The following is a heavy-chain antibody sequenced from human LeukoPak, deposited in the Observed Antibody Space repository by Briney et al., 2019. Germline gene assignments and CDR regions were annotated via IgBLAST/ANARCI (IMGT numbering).Heavy chain of an antibody. Sequence: MPSETLSLTCTVSGGSISSGGYYWSWIRQHPGKGLEWIGYIYYSGSTYYNPSLKSRVTISVDTSKNQFSLKLSSVTAADTAVYYCASSGYGSGIDYWGQGTLVTVSS. CDR3: ASSGYGSGIDY. V-gene: IGHV4-31*03. J-gene: IGHJ4*02. CDR1: GGSISSGGYY. D-gene: IGHD3-10*01. CDR2: IYYSGST.